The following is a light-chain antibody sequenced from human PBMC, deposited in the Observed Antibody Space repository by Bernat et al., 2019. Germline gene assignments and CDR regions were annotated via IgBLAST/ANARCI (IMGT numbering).Light chain of an antibody. CDR3: SSYAGSNNLV. J-gene: IGLJ3*02. CDR2: EVT. CDR1: SSDVGGHNF. V-gene: IGLV2-8*01. Sequence: QSALTQPPSASGSPGQSVTISCTGTSSDVGGHNFVSWYQQHPGKAPQAMIYEVTKRPSGVPDRFSGSRSGNTASLPVSGLQAEDEADYYCSSYAGSNNLVFGGGTKLTVL.